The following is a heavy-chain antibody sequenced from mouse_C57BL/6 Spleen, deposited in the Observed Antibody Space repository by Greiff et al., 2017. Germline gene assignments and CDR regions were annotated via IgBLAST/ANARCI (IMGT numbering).Heavy chain of an antibody. CDR2: INPGSGGT. D-gene: IGHD1-1*01. J-gene: IGHJ2*01. V-gene: IGHV1-54*01. CDR1: GYAFTNYL. CDR3: ASYYGSSPLGY. Sequence: QVQLQQSGAELVRPGTSVQVSCKASGYAFTNYLIEWVKQRPGQGLEWIGVINPGSGGTNYNEKFKGKATLTADKSSSTAYMQLSSLTSEDSAVYVCASYYGSSPLGYWGQGTTLTVSS.